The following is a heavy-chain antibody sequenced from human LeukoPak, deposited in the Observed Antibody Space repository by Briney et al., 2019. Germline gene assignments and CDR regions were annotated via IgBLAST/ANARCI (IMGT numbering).Heavy chain of an antibody. J-gene: IGHJ3*02. CDR3: AKSLNPTYSSSTSCYPDAFDI. D-gene: IGHD2-2*01. V-gene: IGHV3-9*01. CDR1: GFTFYDYA. Sequence: GGFLRLSCAASGFTFYDYAMHWVRQAPGEGLEWGSGIIWNSGSIGYADSVKGRFTISRENANNSLYLQMNSLRAEDTALYYCAKSLNPTYSSSTSCYPDAFDIWGQGTMVTVSS. CDR2: IIWNSGSI.